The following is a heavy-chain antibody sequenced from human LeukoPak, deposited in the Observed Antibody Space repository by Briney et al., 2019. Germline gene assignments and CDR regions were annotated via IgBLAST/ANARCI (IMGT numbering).Heavy chain of an antibody. CDR2: IHPDESAI. J-gene: IGHJ4*02. CDR3: AKLLDYGTTYDH. D-gene: IGHD1-1*01. CDR1: GFTFRSYG. V-gene: IGHV3-7*01. Sequence: PGGTLRLSCVAAGFTFRSYGMSWVRQAPGQGLEWVASIHPDESAIFYLASVMGRFTISRDNARNLLFLQMNTLRADDTAVYYCAKLLDYGTTYDHWGQGALVTVSS.